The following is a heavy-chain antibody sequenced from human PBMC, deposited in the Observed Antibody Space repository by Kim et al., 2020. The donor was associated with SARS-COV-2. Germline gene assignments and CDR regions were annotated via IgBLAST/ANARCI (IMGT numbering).Heavy chain of an antibody. CDR1: GGSISSSSYY. V-gene: IGHV4-39*01. Sequence: SETLSLTCTVSGGSISSSSYYWSWIRQPPGKGLEWIGCIYYSGSTYYNPSLKSRVTISVDTSKNQFSLKLSSVTAADTAVYYCARNYSDSCGYRNNWFDPWGQGTLVTVSS. CDR3: ARNYSDSCGYRNNWFDP. D-gene: IGHD3-22*01. J-gene: IGHJ5*02. CDR2: IYYSGST.